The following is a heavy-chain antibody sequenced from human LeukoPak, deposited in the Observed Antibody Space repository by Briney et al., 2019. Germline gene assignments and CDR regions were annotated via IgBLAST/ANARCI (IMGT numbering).Heavy chain of an antibody. Sequence: GRSLRLSCAASGFTFSSYAMHWVRQAPGKGLEWVAVISYDGSNKYYADSVKGRFTISRDNSKNTLYLQMNSLRAEDTAVYYCAKDLDIVVVPAAYYWGQGTLVTVSS. CDR1: GFTFSSYA. D-gene: IGHD2-2*01. CDR3: AKDLDIVVVPAAYY. CDR2: ISYDGSNK. V-gene: IGHV3-30-3*01. J-gene: IGHJ4*02.